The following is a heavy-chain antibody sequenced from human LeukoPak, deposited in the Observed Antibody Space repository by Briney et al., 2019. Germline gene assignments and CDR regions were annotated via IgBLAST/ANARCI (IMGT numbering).Heavy chain of an antibody. Sequence: GGSLRLSCAASGFTFSSYSMNWVRQAPGKGLEWVSSISSSSYIYYADSVKGRFTISRDNAKNSLYLQMNSLRTEDTAVYYCARDNPADAFDIWGQGTMVTVSS. CDR2: ISSSSYI. V-gene: IGHV3-21*01. CDR1: GFTFSSYS. CDR3: ARDNPADAFDI. J-gene: IGHJ3*02.